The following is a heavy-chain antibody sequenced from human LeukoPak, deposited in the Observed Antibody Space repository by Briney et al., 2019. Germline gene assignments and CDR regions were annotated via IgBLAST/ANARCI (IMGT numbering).Heavy chain of an antibody. J-gene: IGHJ4*02. V-gene: IGHV3-48*03. CDR1: GFTFSSYE. D-gene: IGHD3-3*01. Sequence: GGSLRLSCAASGFTFSSYEMNWVRQAPGKGLEWVSYISSSGSTIYYADSVKGRFTISRDNAKNSLYLQMNSLRAEDTAVYYCARGFRGVVITPFDYWGQGTLVTVSS. CDR3: ARGFRGVVITPFDY. CDR2: ISSSGSTI.